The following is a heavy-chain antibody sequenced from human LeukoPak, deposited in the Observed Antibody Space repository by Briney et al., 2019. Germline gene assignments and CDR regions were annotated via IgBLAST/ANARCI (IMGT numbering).Heavy chain of an antibody. J-gene: IGHJ3*02. D-gene: IGHD2-15*01. CDR2: IRYDGSNK. CDR1: GFTFSSYG. Sequence: GGSLRLSCAASGFTFSSYGMHWVRQAPGKGLEWVAFIRYDGSNKYYADSVKGRFTISRDNSKNTLYLQMNSLRAEDTAVYYCANLWDEVVVAADDAFDIWGQGTMVTVSS. CDR3: ANLWDEVVVAADDAFDI. V-gene: IGHV3-30*02.